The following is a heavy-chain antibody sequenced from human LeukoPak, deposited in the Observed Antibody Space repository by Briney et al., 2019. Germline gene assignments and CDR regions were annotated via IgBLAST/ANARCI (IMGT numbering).Heavy chain of an antibody. D-gene: IGHD6-19*01. CDR2: INDDGSDT. CDR3: AKDSRYSSGWYRFDY. Sequence: PGGSLRLSCAASGFTFSSYWMHWVRQAPGKGLVWVSRINDDGSDTRYADSVKGRITISRDNSKNTLYLQMNSLRAEDTAVYYCAKDSRYSSGWYRFDYWGQGTLVTVSS. CDR1: GFTFSSYW. J-gene: IGHJ4*02. V-gene: IGHV3-74*01.